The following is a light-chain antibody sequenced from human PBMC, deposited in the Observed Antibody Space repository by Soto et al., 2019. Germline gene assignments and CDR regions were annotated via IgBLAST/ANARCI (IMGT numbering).Light chain of an antibody. V-gene: IGKV1-39*01. CDR1: QSISSY. CDR2: AAS. J-gene: IGKJ3*01. CDR3: QQSYSTPFT. Sequence: DIQMTQSPSSLSASVGDRVTITCRASQSISSYLNWYQQKPGKAPNLLIHAASSLQSGVPSRFSGSGSGTDFTLTISSLQTEDFATYYCQQSYSTPFTFGPGTKVDIK.